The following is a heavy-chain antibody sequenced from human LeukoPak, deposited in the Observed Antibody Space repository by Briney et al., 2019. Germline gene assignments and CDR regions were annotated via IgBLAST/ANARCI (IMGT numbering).Heavy chain of an antibody. V-gene: IGHV3-21*01. Sequence: AGGSLRLSCAASGFTFSSYEMNWVRQAPGKGLEWVSSISSSSGYIYYADSVKGRFTLSRDNAMNSLYLQMNSLRAEDMAVYYCAREKAWFGGLMDVWGKGTTVTISS. J-gene: IGHJ6*04. CDR1: GFTFSSYE. D-gene: IGHD3-10*01. CDR2: ISSSSGYI. CDR3: AREKAWFGGLMDV.